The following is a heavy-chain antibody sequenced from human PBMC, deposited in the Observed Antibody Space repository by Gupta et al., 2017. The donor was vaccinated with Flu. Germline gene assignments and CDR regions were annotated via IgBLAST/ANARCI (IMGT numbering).Heavy chain of an antibody. Sequence: EVQLLESGGGLEQPGGSLRLSCAASGFTFSSYAMSWVRQAPGKGLEWVSAISGSGGSTYYTDSVKGRFTISRDNSKNTLYLQMKSLRAEDTAVYYCAKDLWGGGYNSRDAFDIRGQGTIITVSP. CDR3: AKDLWGGGYNSRDAFDI. CDR1: GFTFSSYA. D-gene: IGHD5-18*01. J-gene: IGHJ3*02. V-gene: IGHV3-23*01. CDR2: ISGSGGST.